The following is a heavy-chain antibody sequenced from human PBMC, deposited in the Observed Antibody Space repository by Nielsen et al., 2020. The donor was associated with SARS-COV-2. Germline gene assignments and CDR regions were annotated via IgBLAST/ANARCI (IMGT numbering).Heavy chain of an antibody. CDR2: IGVSGGGT. CDR3: AKGRYISYTTGFDP. D-gene: IGHD3-9*01. CDR1: GFTFSNFA. V-gene: IGHV3-23*01. J-gene: IGHJ5*02. Sequence: GESLKISCAASGFTFSNFAMNWVRQAPGKGLEWVSTIGVSGGGTYYADSLKGRFTISRDNSKNMVYLQMNSLRPDDAAMYYCAKGRYISYTTGFDPWGQGTLVTVSS.